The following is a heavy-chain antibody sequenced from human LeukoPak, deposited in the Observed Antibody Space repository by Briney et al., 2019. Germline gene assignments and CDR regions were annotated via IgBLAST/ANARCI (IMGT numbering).Heavy chain of an antibody. Sequence: PSETLSLTCTVSGGSISSYYWSWIRQPPGKGLEWIGYIYYSGSTNYNPSLKSRVTISVDTSKNQFSLKLSSVTAADTAVYYCARRISYSGSYGDAFDIWGQGTMVTVSS. J-gene: IGHJ3*02. D-gene: IGHD1-26*01. CDR1: GGSISSYY. CDR3: ARRISYSGSYGDAFDI. V-gene: IGHV4-59*08. CDR2: IYYSGST.